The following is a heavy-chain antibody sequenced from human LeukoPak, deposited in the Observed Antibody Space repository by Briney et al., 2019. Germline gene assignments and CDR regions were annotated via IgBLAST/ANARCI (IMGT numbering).Heavy chain of an antibody. V-gene: IGHV3-30*02. D-gene: IGHD3-10*01. Sequence: PGGSLRLSCAASGVTFSSHGMHWVRQAPGKGLEWVALIWYDGSNKYYADSVKGRFTISRDNSRNTLYLQMNSLRAEDTAVYYCAKDWQGYYGSGSYFDYWGQGTLVTVSS. CDR1: GVTFSSHG. CDR2: IWYDGSNK. CDR3: AKDWQGYYGSGSYFDY. J-gene: IGHJ4*02.